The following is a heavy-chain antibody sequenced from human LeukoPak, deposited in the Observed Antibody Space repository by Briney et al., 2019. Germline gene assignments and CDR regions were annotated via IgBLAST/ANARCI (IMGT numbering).Heavy chain of an antibody. J-gene: IGHJ3*01. CDR3: AREDAVSSDDAFDL. CDR2: INHSGST. Sequence: SETLSLTCAVYSGSFSGYFWSWIRQPPGKGLEWIGEINHSGSTYYNAPFKSRVTISIDTSKNQFSLSLSAVTAADTAMYYCAREDAVSSDDAFDLWGQGTMVTVS. V-gene: IGHV4-34*01. D-gene: IGHD6-19*01. CDR1: SGSFSGYF.